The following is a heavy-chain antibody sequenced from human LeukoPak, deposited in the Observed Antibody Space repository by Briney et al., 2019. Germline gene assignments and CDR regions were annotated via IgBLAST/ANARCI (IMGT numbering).Heavy chain of an antibody. V-gene: IGHV1-46*01. CDR3: ARTIPNNYYDSSGYYGDAFDI. Sequence: ASVKVSCKASGYTFTSYYMHWVRQAPGQGLEWMGIINPSGGSTSYGQKFQGRVIMTRDTSTSTVYMELSSLRSEDTAVYYCARTIPNNYYDSSGYYGDAFDIWGQGTMVTVSS. D-gene: IGHD3-22*01. J-gene: IGHJ3*02. CDR1: GYTFTSYY. CDR2: INPSGGST.